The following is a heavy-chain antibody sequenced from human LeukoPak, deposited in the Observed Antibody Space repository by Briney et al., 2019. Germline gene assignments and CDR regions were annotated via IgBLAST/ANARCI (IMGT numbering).Heavy chain of an antibody. D-gene: IGHD3-16*01. CDR2: IYYSGST. J-gene: IGHJ6*03. Sequence: PSETLSHTCTVSGGSISSYYWSWIRQPPGKGLEWIGYIYYSGSTNYNPSLKSRVTISVDTSKNQFSLKLSSVTAADTAVYYCARETSQKGAHYMDVWGKGTTVTISS. V-gene: IGHV4-59*01. CDR3: ARETSQKGAHYMDV. CDR1: GGSISSYY.